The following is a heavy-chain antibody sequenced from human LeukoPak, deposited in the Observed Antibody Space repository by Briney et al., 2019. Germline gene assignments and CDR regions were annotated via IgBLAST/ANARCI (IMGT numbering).Heavy chain of an antibody. CDR3: AREDGDWGFDY. J-gene: IGHJ4*02. Sequence: GGSLRLSCAASGFTFSSYEMNWVRQAPGKGLEWVSYISNSGSPIYYAVSVKGRFTISRDNAKNSLYSQMNSLRAEDTAVYYCAREDGDWGFDYWGQGTLVTVSS. V-gene: IGHV3-48*03. CDR2: ISNSGSPI. CDR1: GFTFSSYE. D-gene: IGHD4-17*01.